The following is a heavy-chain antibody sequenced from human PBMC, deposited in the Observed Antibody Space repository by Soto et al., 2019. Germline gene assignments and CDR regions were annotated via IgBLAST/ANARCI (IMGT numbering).Heavy chain of an antibody. J-gene: IGHJ4*02. CDR3: TTDPIRDY. V-gene: IGHV3-15*01. CDR1: ESTLSNVW. Sequence: GGSLRLSCAPSESTLSNVWMSWVRQAPGKGLEWVGRVKREIDGATTDYAAPVKGRFTISRDDAKNTVYLQMNSLRTEDTAVYYCTTDPIRDYWGLGTLVTVSS. D-gene: IGHD2-21*01. CDR2: VKREIDGATT.